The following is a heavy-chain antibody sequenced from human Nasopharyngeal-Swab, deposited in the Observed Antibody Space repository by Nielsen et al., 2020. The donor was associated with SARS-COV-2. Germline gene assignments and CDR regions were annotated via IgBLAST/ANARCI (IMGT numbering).Heavy chain of an antibody. CDR3: VRPRYCSAASCDRHSGVGLFDY. D-gene: IGHD2-8*02. J-gene: IGHJ4*02. Sequence: ASVKVSCKASGYTFTNHFMHWVRQAPGQGLEWMGMINPSGGSTGYAQNFQGRVTVTRDTSITTAYMELSSLRSEDTAVYYCVRPRYCSAASCDRHSGVGLFDYWGQGTLVTVSS. V-gene: IGHV1-46*01. CDR1: GYTFTNHF. CDR2: INPSGGST.